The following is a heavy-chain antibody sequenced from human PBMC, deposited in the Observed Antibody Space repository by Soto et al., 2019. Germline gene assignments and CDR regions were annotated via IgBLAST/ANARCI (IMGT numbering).Heavy chain of an antibody. CDR3: ARDGPYYYASRMDV. D-gene: IGHD3-10*01. J-gene: IGHJ6*02. CDR1: GIPVSRNY. CDR2: LHSGGDT. Sequence: EVQLVESGGGLVQPGGSLRLSCAASGIPVSRNYMTWVRQAPGKGLEWVSVLHSGGDTYYANSVKGRCTISRNDSTNMLFLQMNSLTPDDTAVYYCARDGPYYYASRMDVWCQGTTVTVSS. V-gene: IGHV3-53*04.